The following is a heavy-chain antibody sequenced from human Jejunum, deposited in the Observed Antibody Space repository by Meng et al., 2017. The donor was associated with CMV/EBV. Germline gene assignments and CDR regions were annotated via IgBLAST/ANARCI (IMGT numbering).Heavy chain of an antibody. CDR2: IKSMADGGTI. V-gene: IGHV3-15*01. Sequence: SCAASESNFTKAWMNWVRQAPGKGLERVGRIKSMADGGTIDYAAPVKGRFTISRDDSKITFYLQMNSLKTEDTAVYYCTSKGVWGQGTRVTVSS. D-gene: IGHD3-16*01. J-gene: IGHJ4*02. CDR3: TSKGV. CDR1: ESNFTKAW.